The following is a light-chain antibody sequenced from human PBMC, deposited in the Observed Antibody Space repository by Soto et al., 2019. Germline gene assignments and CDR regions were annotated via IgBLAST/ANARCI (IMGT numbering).Light chain of an antibody. J-gene: IGLJ3*02. V-gene: IGLV4-69*01. CDR2: INYDGTH. CDR1: SGYSTYA. Sequence: QPVLTQSPSASASLGASVKLTCTLSSGYSTYAIAWHQQHSEKGPRFLMKINYDGTHSKGDGFFDRFSGSSSGAERHLTISSLQSEDEPDYYCQSLGTGIQVFGGGTKLTVL. CDR3: QSLGTGIQV.